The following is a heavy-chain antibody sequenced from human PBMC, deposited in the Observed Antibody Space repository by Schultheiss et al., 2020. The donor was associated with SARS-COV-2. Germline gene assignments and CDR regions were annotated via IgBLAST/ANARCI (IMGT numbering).Heavy chain of an antibody. CDR2: ISSSGSTI. J-gene: IGHJ4*02. Sequence: GESLKISCAASGFTFSSYSMNWVRQAPGKGLEWVSYISSSGSTIYYADSVKGRFTISRDNSKNTLYLQMNSLRAEDTAVYYCARDGWIQLWLRYFDYWGQGTLVTVSS. V-gene: IGHV3-48*01. CDR3: ARDGWIQLWLRYFDY. D-gene: IGHD5-18*01. CDR1: GFTFSSYS.